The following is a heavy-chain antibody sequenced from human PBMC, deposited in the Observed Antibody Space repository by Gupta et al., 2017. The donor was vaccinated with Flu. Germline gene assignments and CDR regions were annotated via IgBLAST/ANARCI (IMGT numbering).Heavy chain of an antibody. D-gene: IGHD3-3*01. CDR3: ARSLVWSGYYLDY. CDR2: IWYDGSKK. V-gene: IGHV3-33*01. J-gene: IGHJ4*02. Sequence: SSYGMHWVRQAPGKGLEWVAVIWYDGSKKYHADSVKGRFTISRDNSKNTLYLQMNRLRAEDTAVYYCARSLVWSGYYLDYWGQGTLVTVS. CDR1: SSYG.